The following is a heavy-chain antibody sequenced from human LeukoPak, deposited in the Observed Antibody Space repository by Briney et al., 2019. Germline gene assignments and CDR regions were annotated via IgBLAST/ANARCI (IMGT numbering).Heavy chain of an antibody. D-gene: IGHD3-10*01. V-gene: IGHV3-23*01. Sequence: PGGSLRLSCAASGFTFSSYAMSCVRQAPGKGLEWVSAISGSGGSTYYADSVKGRFTISRDNSKNTLYLQMNSLRAEDTAVYYCAKSGGPMVRGVIMSYWGQGTLVTVCS. CDR2: ISGSGGST. CDR3: AKSGGPMVRGVIMSY. CDR1: GFTFSSYA. J-gene: IGHJ4*02.